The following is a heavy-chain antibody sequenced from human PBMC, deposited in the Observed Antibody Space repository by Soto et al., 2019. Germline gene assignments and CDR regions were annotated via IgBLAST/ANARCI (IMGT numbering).Heavy chain of an antibody. Sequence: QLQLQESGPGLVKPSETLSLTCTVSGGSISSSSYYWGWIRQPPGKGLEWIGSIYYSGSTYYNPSLKSRVTISVDTSKNQFSLKLSSVTAADTAVYYCARQSLTSPDYFDYWGQGTLVTVSS. CDR1: GGSISSSSYY. CDR3: ARQSLTSPDYFDY. CDR2: IYYSGST. V-gene: IGHV4-39*01. D-gene: IGHD2-2*01. J-gene: IGHJ4*02.